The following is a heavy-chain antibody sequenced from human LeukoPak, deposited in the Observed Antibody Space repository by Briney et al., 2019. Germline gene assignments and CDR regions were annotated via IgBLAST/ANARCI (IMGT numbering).Heavy chain of an antibody. V-gene: IGHV4-4*08. Sequence: PSETLSLTCTVSGGSISNYYWSWIRQTPGKGLDWIGYIYVSGLTKYKPSLRSRVTISGDPSKNQVSLKLSSVTAADTAVYYCARGGYSDWLKGNFDHWGQGALVTVSS. CDR3: ARGGYSDWLKGNFDH. CDR2: IYVSGLT. J-gene: IGHJ4*02. CDR1: GGSISNYY. D-gene: IGHD5-18*01.